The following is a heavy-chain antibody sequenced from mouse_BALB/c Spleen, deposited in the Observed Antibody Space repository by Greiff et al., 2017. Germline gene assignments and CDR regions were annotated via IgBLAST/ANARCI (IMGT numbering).Heavy chain of an antibody. Sequence: VKVVESGAELAKPGASVKMSCKASGYTFTSYWMHWVKQRPGQGLEWIGYINPSTGYTEYNQKFKDKATLTADKSSSTAYMQLSSLTSEDSAVYYCARFYRYDGDYWGQGTTLTVSS. CDR3: ARFYRYDGDY. CDR1: GYTFTSYW. V-gene: IGHV1-7*01. CDR2: INPSTGYT. J-gene: IGHJ2*01. D-gene: IGHD2-14*01.